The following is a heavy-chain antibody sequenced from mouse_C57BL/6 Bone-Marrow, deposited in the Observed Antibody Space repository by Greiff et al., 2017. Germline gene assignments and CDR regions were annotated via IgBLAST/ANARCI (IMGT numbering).Heavy chain of an antibody. CDR1: GYTFTSYW. J-gene: IGHJ3*01. CDR3: ARGHPLAY. V-gene: IGHV1-52*01. Sequence: QVQLQQPGAELVRPWSSVTLSCKVSGYTFTSYWMRWVKQRPIQGLEGMGNIDPSDSETHYNQKFKNKATLTVDKSSRTAYMQLSSLTSEDSAVYYCARGHPLAYWGQGTLVTVSA. CDR2: IDPSDSET.